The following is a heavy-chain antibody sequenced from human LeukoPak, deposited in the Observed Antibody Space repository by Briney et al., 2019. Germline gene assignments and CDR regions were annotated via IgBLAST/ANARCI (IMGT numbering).Heavy chain of an antibody. D-gene: IGHD6-19*01. V-gene: IGHV3-7*01. CDR1: GFTFSSYW. CDR2: IKQDGSEK. Sequence: TGGSLRLSCAASGFTFSSYWMSWVRQAPGKGLEWVANIKQDGSEKYYVDSVKGRFTISRDNAKNSLYLQMNSLRAEDTAVYYCARLGGGYSSGWWRGDYFDYWGQGTLVTVSS. CDR3: ARLGGGYSSGWWRGDYFDY. J-gene: IGHJ4*02.